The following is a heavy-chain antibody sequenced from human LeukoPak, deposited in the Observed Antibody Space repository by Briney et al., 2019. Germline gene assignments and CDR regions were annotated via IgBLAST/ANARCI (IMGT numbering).Heavy chain of an antibody. CDR2: INHSGST. CDR1: GGSFSVYY. J-gene: IGHJ5*02. V-gene: IGHV4-34*01. CDR3: ARGLPPDQGWFDP. Sequence: PSETLSLTCDVYGGSFSVYYWSWIRQPPGKGLEWIGEINHSGSTNYNPSLKSRVTISVDTSKNQFSLKLSSVTAADTAVYYCARGLPPDQGWFDPWGQGALVTVSS.